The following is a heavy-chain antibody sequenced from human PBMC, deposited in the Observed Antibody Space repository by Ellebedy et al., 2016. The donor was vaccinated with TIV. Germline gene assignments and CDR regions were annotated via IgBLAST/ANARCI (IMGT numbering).Heavy chain of an antibody. CDR1: GFSLTGSD. CDR3: ARGGPGGDNWFFGL. CDR2: SGAAGDT. V-gene: IGHV3-13*01. D-gene: IGHD3-10*01. J-gene: IGHJ2*01. Sequence: PGGSRRLSCAASGFSLTGSDLHWVRRPAGKGLEWVSASGAAGDTYYPDSVRGRFTISRESAKNSFYLQMNSLTAGDTAVYYCARGGPGGDNWFFGLWGRGTRVTVSS.